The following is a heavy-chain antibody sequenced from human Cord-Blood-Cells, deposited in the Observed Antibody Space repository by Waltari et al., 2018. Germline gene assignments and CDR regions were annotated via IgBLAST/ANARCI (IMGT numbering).Heavy chain of an antibody. J-gene: IGHJ6*02. CDR2: INPNSGGT. D-gene: IGHD3-16*01. Sequence: QVQLVQSGAEGKKPGASVKVSCQAAEYTLTGYYMHWMRRAPGQGLEWMGWINPNSGGTNYAQKFQGRVTMTRDTSISTAYMELSRLRSDDTAVYYCASTGGSSRYYYGMDVWGQGTTVTVSS. CDR1: EYTLTGYY. V-gene: IGHV1-2*02. CDR3: ASTGGSSRYYYGMDV.